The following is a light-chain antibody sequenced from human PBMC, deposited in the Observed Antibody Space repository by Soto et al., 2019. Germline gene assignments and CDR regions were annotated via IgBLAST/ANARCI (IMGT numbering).Light chain of an antibody. CDR2: GAS. V-gene: IGKV3-15*01. CDR3: QQYNNYT. CDR1: QSVSSN. J-gene: IGKJ4*01. Sequence: EIVMTQSPATLSVSPGERATLSCRASQSVSSNLAWYQQKPGQAPRLLTYGASTRATGIPARFSGSGSGTEFTLTISSQQSEDFAVYYCQQYNNYTFGGGTKVEIK.